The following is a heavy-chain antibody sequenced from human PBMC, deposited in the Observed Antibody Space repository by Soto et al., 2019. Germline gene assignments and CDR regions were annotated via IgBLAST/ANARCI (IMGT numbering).Heavy chain of an antibody. D-gene: IGHD6-13*01. CDR1: GYTFTSYG. J-gene: IGHJ5*02. CDR3: ARGDSSSWYYNWFDP. V-gene: IGHV1-18*04. CDR2: ISAYNGNT. Sequence: ASVKVSFKASGYTFTSYGISWLRQAPGQGLEWMGWISAYNGNTNYAQKLQGRVTMTTDTSTSTAYMELRSLRSDDTAVYYCARGDSSSWYYNWFDPWGQGTLVTVSS.